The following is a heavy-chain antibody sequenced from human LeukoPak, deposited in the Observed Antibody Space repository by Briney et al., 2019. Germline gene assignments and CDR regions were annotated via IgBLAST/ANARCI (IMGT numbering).Heavy chain of an antibody. V-gene: IGHV3-23*01. CDR1: GFPFSTYA. CDR3: VRSLDY. Sequence: GGSLRLSCAASGFPFSTYAMNWVRQAPGKGLEWVSVITGSGGFTQYADSVKGRFTISRDNSKNTVYLQMNSLRVEDTALYYCVRSLDYWGQGTLVTVSS. CDR2: ITGSGGFT. J-gene: IGHJ4*02.